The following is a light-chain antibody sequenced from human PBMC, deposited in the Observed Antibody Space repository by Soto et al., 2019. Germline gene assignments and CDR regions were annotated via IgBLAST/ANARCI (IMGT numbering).Light chain of an antibody. CDR1: QSISGY. CDR3: QQSYSSPT. Sequence: DIQMTQSPSSLAASVGDRVTFTCRASQSISGYLNWYQQKPGKAPTLLMYETSTLQSGVPSRFSGSGSGTDFTLTISSLQPEDFATYYCQQSYSSPTFGQGTRLEIK. J-gene: IGKJ5*01. V-gene: IGKV1-39*01. CDR2: ETS.